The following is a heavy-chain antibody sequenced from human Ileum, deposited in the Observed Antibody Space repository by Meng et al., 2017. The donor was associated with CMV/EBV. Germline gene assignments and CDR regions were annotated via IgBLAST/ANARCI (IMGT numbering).Heavy chain of an antibody. J-gene: IGHJ6*02. CDR1: GFTFRHSG. CDR3: AKGLTKVVRLPEAIRGGSRGYTMDV. D-gene: IGHD3-10*01. V-gene: IGHV3-30*02. CDR2: IQYDGRNE. Sequence: GESLKIPCAASGFTFRHSGMQWVRQAPGKGLEWVAFIQYDGRNEYYGGSVKGRFTIYRDKSKNTLYLQMNNVRAEDTALYYRAKGLTKVVRLPEAIRGGSRGYTMDVWGQGTMVTVSS.